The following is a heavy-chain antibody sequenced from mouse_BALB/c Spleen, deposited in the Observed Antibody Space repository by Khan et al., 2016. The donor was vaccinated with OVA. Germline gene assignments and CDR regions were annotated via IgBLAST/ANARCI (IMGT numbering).Heavy chain of an antibody. CDR2: IWSDGIT. CDR3: ARSDFYAMDY. J-gene: IGHJ4*01. CDR1: GFSLTSYG. Sequence: QVQLKESGPGLVAPSQSLSITCIVSGFSLTSYGVHWVRQPPGKGLEWLVVIWSDGITTYNSTLKSRLSISKDNSKSQVFLKMNSLQTDDTAMYYCARSDFYAMDYWGQGTSVTVSS. V-gene: IGHV2-6*02.